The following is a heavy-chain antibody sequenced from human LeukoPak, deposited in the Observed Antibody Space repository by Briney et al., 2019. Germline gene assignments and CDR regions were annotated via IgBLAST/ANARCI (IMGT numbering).Heavy chain of an antibody. D-gene: IGHD3-9*01. Sequence: SQTLSLTCTVSGGSISSYYWSWIRQPPGKGLEWIGYIYYSGSTNYNPSLKSRVTISVDTSKNQFSLKLSSVTAADTAVYYCARVDVYYDILTGYYPDAFDIWGQGTMVTVSS. CDR3: ARVDVYYDILTGYYPDAFDI. V-gene: IGHV4-59*01. J-gene: IGHJ3*02. CDR1: GGSISSYY. CDR2: IYYSGST.